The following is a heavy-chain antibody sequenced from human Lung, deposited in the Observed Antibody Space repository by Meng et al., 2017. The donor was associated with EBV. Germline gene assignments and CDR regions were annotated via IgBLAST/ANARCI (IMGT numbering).Heavy chain of an antibody. CDR2: IRSKANNYAT. D-gene: IGHD3-10*01. Sequence: EVQLVESGGGLVQPGGSMKLSCAGSGFTFSGSAMHWVRQASGKGLEWVGRIRSKANNYATSFGASVEGRFTISRDDSNNTAYLQMNSLKTEDTAVYYCTSRSYWGQGTLVTVSS. CDR3: TSRSY. CDR1: GFTFSGSA. J-gene: IGHJ4*02. V-gene: IGHV3-73*02.